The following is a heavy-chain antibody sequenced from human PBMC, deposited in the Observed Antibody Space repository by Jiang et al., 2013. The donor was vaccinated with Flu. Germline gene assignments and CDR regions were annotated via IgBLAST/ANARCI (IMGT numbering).Heavy chain of an antibody. CDR2: IYYSGST. J-gene: IGHJ4*02. CDR1: GGSISSYY. D-gene: IGHD4-17*01. Sequence: GSGLVKPSETLSLTCTVSGGSISSYYWSWIRQPPGKGLEWIGYIYYSGSTNYNPSLKSRVTISVDTSKNQFSLKLSSVTAADTAVYYCARFHMTTVTRLGWSYYFDYWGQGTLVTVSS. V-gene: IGHV4-59*01. CDR3: ARFHMTTVTRLGWSYYFDY.